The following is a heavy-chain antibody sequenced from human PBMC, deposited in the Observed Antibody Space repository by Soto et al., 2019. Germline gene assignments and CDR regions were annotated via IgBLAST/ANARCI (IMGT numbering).Heavy chain of an antibody. CDR2: IYYSGST. D-gene: IGHD5-12*01. CDR1: GGSISSSSYY. J-gene: IGHJ5*02. CDR3: AVSAGGWLQLGIGNRFDP. V-gene: IGHV4-39*01. Sequence: PSETLSLTCTVSGGSISSSSYYWGWIRQPPGKGLEWIGSIYYSGSTYYNPSPKSRVTISVDTSKNQFSLKLSSVTAADTAVYYCAVSAGGWLQLGIGNRFDPWGQGTLVTVSS.